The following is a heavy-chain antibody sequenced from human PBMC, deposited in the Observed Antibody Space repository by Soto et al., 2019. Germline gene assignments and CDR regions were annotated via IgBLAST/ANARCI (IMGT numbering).Heavy chain of an antibody. D-gene: IGHD3-22*01. CDR1: GFTFSDYA. V-gene: IGHV3-23*01. CDR3: AKSPKGYDSSGYYST. J-gene: IGHJ5*02. Sequence: CAASGFTFSDYAMSWVRQAPGKGLEWVSAISGSGGSTYYADSVKGRFTISRDNSKNTLYLQMNSLRAEDTAVYYCAKSPKGYDSSGYYSTWGQRTLVTVSS. CDR2: ISGSGGST.